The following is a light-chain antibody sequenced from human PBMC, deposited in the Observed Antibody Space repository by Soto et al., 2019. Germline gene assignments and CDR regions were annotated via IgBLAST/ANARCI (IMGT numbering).Light chain of an antibody. V-gene: IGKV1-16*02. J-gene: IGKJ1*01. CDR1: QGIKNY. CDR3: QQYDTFPRT. Sequence: DIQMTQSPPSLSASVGDRVTITCRASQGIKNYVAWFQQKPGRATKSLIYDTNNLQSGVPSQFSASGSGTEFTLTISSLQPDDFATYCCQQYDTFPRTFGQGTKVEI. CDR2: DTN.